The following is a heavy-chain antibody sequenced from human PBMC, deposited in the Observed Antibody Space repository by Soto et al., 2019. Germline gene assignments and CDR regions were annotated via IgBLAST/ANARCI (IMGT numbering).Heavy chain of an antibody. Sequence: VQLLESGGDLVQPGGSLRLSCAASGFTFTSYAMSWIRQAPGKGLAWVSAITGGGDNTYYADSVKGRFTISRDNSKNTLYLQMNSLRAEDTAFYYCTQDGGSRDWLTVNWGQGTLVTVSS. CDR1: GFTFTSYA. CDR3: TQDGGSRDWLTVN. CDR2: ITGGGDNT. D-gene: IGHD3-9*01. V-gene: IGHV3-23*01. J-gene: IGHJ4*02.